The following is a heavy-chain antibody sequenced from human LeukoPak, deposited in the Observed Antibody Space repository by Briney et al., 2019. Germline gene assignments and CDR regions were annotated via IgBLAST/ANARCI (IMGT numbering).Heavy chain of an antibody. CDR1: GFTFSSYG. Sequence: GRSLRLSCAASGFTFSSYGMHWVRQAPGKGLEWVAVISYDGSNKYYADSVKGRFTISRDNSKNTLYLQMNSLRAEDTAVYYCAKDPTDFDYWGQGTLVTVSS. V-gene: IGHV3-30*18. CDR3: AKDPTDFDY. J-gene: IGHJ4*02. CDR2: ISYDGSNK.